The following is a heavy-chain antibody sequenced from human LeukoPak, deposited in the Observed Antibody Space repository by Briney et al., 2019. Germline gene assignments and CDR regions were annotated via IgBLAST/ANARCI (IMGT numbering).Heavy chain of an antibody. CDR1: GFTFSSYW. CDR2: IKQDGSEK. Sequence: PGGSLRLSCAASGFTFSSYWMNWVRQAPGKGLEWVANIKQDGSEKYYVDSVKGRFTISRDNAKNSLYLQMNSLRAEDTAVYYCARDSALGYCSSTSCYAFDYWGQGTLVTVSS. J-gene: IGHJ4*02. CDR3: ARDSALGYCSSTSCYAFDY. D-gene: IGHD2-2*01. V-gene: IGHV3-7*01.